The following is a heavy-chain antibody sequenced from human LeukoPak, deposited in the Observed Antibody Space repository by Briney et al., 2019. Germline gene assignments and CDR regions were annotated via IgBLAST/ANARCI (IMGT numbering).Heavy chain of an antibody. D-gene: IGHD6-13*01. CDR1: GYTFTNYY. CDR2: INPSSGST. Sequence: ASVKVSCKASGYTFTNYYIHWVRQAPGQGLEWMAIINPSSGSTSYAQKFQGRVTMTRDTSTSTVYMELSSLRSEDTAMYYCAREYSNSQFDYWGQGTLVIVSP. V-gene: IGHV1-46*01. J-gene: IGHJ4*02. CDR3: AREYSNSQFDY.